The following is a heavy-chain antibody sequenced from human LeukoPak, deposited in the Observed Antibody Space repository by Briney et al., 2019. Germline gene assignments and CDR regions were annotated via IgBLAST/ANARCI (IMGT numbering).Heavy chain of an antibody. CDR3: STYRQVLLPFES. J-gene: IGHJ4*02. Sequence: GGSLRLSCAASRFTFSTYGMHWVRQAPGKGLEGVSFIRNNGDNKYYADSVRGRFTISRDNSKSTLSLQMNSLRVEDTAIYYCSTYRQVLLPFESWGQGTLVTVSS. V-gene: IGHV3-30*02. CDR2: IRNNGDNK. D-gene: IGHD5-18*01. CDR1: RFTFSTYG.